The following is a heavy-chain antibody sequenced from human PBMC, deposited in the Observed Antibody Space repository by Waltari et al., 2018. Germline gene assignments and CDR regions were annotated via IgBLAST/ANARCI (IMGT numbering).Heavy chain of an antibody. V-gene: IGHV1-69*13. CDR2: ILPRFATS. Sequence: QVQLVQSGAEVKKPGSSVKVSCKASGDTFSNYAITWVRQAPGQGLEWMGGILPRFATSNYAQKFQGRVPITADDSTSTAYMELSSLRSEDTAIYYCARSQVVVIAPLDCWGQGTLVTVSS. CDR3: ARSQVVVIAPLDC. D-gene: IGHD2-21*01. CDR1: GDTFSNYA. J-gene: IGHJ4*02.